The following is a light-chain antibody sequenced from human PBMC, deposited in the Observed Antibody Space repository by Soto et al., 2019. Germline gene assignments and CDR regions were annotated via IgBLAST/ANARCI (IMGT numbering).Light chain of an antibody. CDR3: QQYGYFPYP. J-gene: IGKJ2*01. CDR1: QDIDNN. Sequence: DIQMTQSPSSLSASVGDRVTITCQASQDIDNNLNWYQQRSGKAPKVLIYDASNLKGGVPSRFSGSGSWKDFTFTISRLQPEDIAAFFFQQYGYFPYPFGQRTKLEI. V-gene: IGKV1-33*01. CDR2: DAS.